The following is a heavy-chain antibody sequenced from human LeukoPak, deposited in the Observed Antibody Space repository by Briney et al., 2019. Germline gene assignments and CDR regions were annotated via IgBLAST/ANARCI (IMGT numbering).Heavy chain of an antibody. CDR3: ARDARYYYGSGAFDY. J-gene: IGHJ4*02. CDR2: INPNSGGT. V-gene: IGHV1-2*02. Sequence: ASVKVSCKASGYTFTGYYMHWVRQAPGQGLEWMGWINPNSGGTNYAQKFQGRATMTRDTSISTAYMELSRLRSDDTAVYYCARDARYYYGSGAFDYWGQGTLVTVSS. CDR1: GYTFTGYY. D-gene: IGHD3-10*01.